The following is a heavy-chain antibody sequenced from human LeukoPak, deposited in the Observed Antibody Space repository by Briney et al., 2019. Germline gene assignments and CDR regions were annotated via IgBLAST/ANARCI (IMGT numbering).Heavy chain of an antibody. CDR3: ARHKLLYYYDSSGYYYDY. D-gene: IGHD3-22*01. V-gene: IGHV4-4*07. CDR2: IYTSGST. CDR1: GGSISSYY. Sequence: SETLSLTCTVSGGSISSYYWSWIRQPAGKGLEWIGRIYTSGSTNYNPSLKSRVTMSVDTSKNQFSLKLSSVTAADTAVYYCARHKLLYYYDSSGYYYDYWGQGTLVTVSS. J-gene: IGHJ4*02.